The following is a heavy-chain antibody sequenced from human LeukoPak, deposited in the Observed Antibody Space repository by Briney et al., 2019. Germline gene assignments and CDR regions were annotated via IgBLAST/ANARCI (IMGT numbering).Heavy chain of an antibody. CDR2: ISPYNGHT. D-gene: IGHD1-26*01. CDR1: GYIFVTYS. V-gene: IGHV1-18*01. J-gene: IGHJ5*01. Sequence: WASVKVSCKPSGYIFVTYSIAWVRQAPGEGLEWVGRISPYNGHTDLAQKFQGRVNPTADTSTTTVSMEVNGLTSDDTAVYYCARGGGGSPWLDSWGQGTLVTVSS. CDR3: ARGGGGSPWLDS.